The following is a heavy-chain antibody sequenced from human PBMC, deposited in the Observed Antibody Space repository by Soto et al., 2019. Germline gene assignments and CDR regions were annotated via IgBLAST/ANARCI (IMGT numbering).Heavy chain of an antibody. D-gene: IGHD4-17*01. V-gene: IGHV3-30*18. CDR3: AKGPKPTTVVTPLSY. J-gene: IGHJ4*02. Sequence: QVHLVESGGGVVQPGRSLRLSCAASGFTFSTYGMHWVRQAPGKGLEWAAVISYDGSNKYYADSVKGRFTISRDNSKNTLYLQMNSLRAEDTAVYYCAKGPKPTTVVTPLSYWGQGTLVTVSS. CDR1: GFTFSTYG. CDR2: ISYDGSNK.